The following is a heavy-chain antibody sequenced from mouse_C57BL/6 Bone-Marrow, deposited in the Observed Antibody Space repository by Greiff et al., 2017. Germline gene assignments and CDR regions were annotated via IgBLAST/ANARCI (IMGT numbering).Heavy chain of an antibody. CDR3: ARQGAFDY. Sequence: EVMLVESGGGLVKPGGSLKLSCAASGFTFSDYGMHWVCQAPETGLEWVAYISSGSSTIYYADTVKGRFTISRDNAKNTLFLQVTGLRSEDTAMYYCARQGAFDYWGQGTTLTVSS. J-gene: IGHJ2*01. CDR1: GFTFSDYG. CDR2: ISSGSSTI. V-gene: IGHV5-17*01.